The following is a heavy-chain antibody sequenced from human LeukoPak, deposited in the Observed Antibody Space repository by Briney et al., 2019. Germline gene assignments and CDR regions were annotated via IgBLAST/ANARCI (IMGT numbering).Heavy chain of an antibody. CDR3: AKGGPLLWFGELLTGGYYSDY. V-gene: IGHV3-23*01. CDR1: GFTFSSYA. D-gene: IGHD3-10*01. Sequence: GGSLRLSCAASGFTFSSYAMSWVRQAPGKGLEWVSAISGSGGSTYYADSVKGRFTISRDNSKNTLYLQMNSLRAEDTAVYYCAKGGPLLWFGELLTGGYYSDYWGQGTLVTVSS. J-gene: IGHJ4*02. CDR2: ISGSGGST.